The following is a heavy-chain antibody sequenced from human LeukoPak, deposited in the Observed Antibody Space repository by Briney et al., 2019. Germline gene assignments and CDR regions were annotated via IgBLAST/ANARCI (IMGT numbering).Heavy chain of an antibody. V-gene: IGHV3-7*05. CDR3: AREGREGYNYPALDF. Sequence: GGSLRLSCVASGFSFGGYWMAWVRQAPGKGLEWVANMKHDGIEKYHVDSVKGRFTISRDNTKNSLYLHMSSLRVEDTAVYYCAREGREGYNYPALDFWGQGILVTVSS. D-gene: IGHD5-24*01. CDR1: GFSFGGYW. J-gene: IGHJ4*02. CDR2: MKHDGIEK.